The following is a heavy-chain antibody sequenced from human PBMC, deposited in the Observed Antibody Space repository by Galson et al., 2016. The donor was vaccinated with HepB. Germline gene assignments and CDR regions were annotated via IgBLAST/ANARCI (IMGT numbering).Heavy chain of an antibody. D-gene: IGHD6-13*01. Sequence: SLRLSCAASGFTFSRYWMTWVRQAPGKGLEWVANIKEDGGEKYYVDSVKGRFTISRDNAKKSLYLEMNSLRAEDRGVYYCARGQAAAVNYWGQGTLVTVSS. CDR3: ARGQAAAVNY. V-gene: IGHV3-7*04. CDR2: IKEDGGEK. CDR1: GFTFSRYW. J-gene: IGHJ4*02.